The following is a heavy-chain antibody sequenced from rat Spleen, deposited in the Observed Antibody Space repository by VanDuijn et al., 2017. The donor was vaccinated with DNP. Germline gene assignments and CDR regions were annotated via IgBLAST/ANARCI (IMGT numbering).Heavy chain of an antibody. V-gene: IGHV5-31*01. Sequence: EVQLVESGGGLVQPGRSLKLSCVASGFTFNNYWMTWIRQVPGKGLEWVASITGSGGTTYYRASVRGRFTVSRDNAKSSLYLQMDSLRSEDTATYYCARHGRVTTVATYWYFDFWGPGTMVTVSS. CDR2: ITGSGGTT. J-gene: IGHJ1*01. CDR1: GFTFNNYW. CDR3: ARHGRVTTVATYWYFDF. D-gene: IGHD1-3*01.